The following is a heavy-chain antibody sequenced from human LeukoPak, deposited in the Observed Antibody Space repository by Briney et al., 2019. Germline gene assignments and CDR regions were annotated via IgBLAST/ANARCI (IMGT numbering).Heavy chain of an antibody. CDR2: VGGGGDYT. Sequence: GGSLRLSCAASGFTFTSYVMSWVRQAPGKGLEWVASVGGGGDYTYYSDSVKGWFTISRDNSENTVYLQMKSLRAEDTAVYYCVRRTASDFWGQGALVTVSS. J-gene: IGHJ4*02. V-gene: IGHV3-23*01. D-gene: IGHD2-21*02. CDR3: VRRTASDF. CDR1: GFTFTSYV.